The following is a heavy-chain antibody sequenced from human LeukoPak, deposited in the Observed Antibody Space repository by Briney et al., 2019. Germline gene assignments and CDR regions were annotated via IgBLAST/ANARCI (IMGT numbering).Heavy chain of an antibody. CDR1: RFTFSSYW. Sequence: GGSLRLSCAASRFTFSSYWMHWVRQAPGKGLVWVSGINSDGSSTNYADSVRGRFTISRDNAKNTLYLQMNSLRAEDTAVYYCARGRGALDYWGQGTLVTVSS. CDR3: ARGRGALDY. J-gene: IGHJ4*02. D-gene: IGHD3-10*01. CDR2: INSDGSST. V-gene: IGHV3-74*01.